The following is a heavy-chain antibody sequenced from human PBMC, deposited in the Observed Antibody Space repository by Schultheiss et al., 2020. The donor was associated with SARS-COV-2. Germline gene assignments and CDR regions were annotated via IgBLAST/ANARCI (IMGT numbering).Heavy chain of an antibody. CDR2: ISGSGGST. CDR3: AKGDCSGGSCKYYYYMDV. V-gene: IGHV3-23*01. J-gene: IGHJ6*03. D-gene: IGHD2-15*01. Sequence: GGSLRLSCAACEFTFINYAMRWVRQAPVKGLEWVSAISGSGGSTYYADSVKGRFTISRDNSKNTLYLQMNSLRAEDTAVYYCAKGDCSGGSCKYYYYMDVWGKGTTVTVSS. CDR1: EFTFINYA.